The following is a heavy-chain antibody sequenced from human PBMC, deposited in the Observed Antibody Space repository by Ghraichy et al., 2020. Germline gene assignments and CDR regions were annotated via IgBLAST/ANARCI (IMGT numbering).Heavy chain of an antibody. D-gene: IGHD6-19*01. J-gene: IGHJ5*02. CDR3: ARDRVAGTAIRWFDP. CDR1: GGSISSYY. Sequence: SETLSLTCTVSGGSISSYYWSWIRQPPGKGLEWIGYIYYSGSTNYNPSLKSRVTISVDTSKNQFSLKLSSVTAADTAVYYCARDRVAGTAIRWFDPWGQGTLVTVSS. CDR2: IYYSGST. V-gene: IGHV4-59*01.